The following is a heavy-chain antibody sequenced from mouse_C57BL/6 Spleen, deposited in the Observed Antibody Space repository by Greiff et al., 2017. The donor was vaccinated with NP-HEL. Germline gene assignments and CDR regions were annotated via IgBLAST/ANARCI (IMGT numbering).Heavy chain of an antibody. CDR2: LYPRDGST. D-gene: IGHD1-1*01. CDR3: ARSYYYGSSPYWYFDV. CDR1: GYTFTSYD. V-gene: IGHV1-85*01. J-gene: IGHJ1*03. Sequence: LVESGPELVKPGASVKLSCKASGYTFTSYDINWVKQRPGQGLEWIGWLYPRDGSTKYNEKFKGKATLTVDTSSSTAYMELHSLTSEDSAVYFCARSYYYGSSPYWYFDVWGTGTTVTVSS.